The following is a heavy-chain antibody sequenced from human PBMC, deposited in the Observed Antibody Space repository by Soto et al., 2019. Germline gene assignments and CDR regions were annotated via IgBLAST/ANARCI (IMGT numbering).Heavy chain of an antibody. CDR3: EKGPRRDHCSSKSCYGRYGMDV. V-gene: IGHV3-30*18. CDR2: ISYDGSNK. CDR1: GFTFSSYG. D-gene: IGHD2-2*01. Sequence: PGGSLRLSCAASGFTFSSYGMHWVRQAPGKGLEWVAVISYDGSNKYYADSVKGRFTISRDNSKNTLYLQMNSLRAEDTAVYYCEKGPRRDHCSSKSCYGRYGMDVWGQGDTVTVSS. J-gene: IGHJ6*02.